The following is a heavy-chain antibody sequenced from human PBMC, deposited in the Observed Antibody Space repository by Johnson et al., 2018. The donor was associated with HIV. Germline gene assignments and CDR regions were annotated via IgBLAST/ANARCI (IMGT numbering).Heavy chain of an antibody. Sequence: VQLVESGGGVVQPGMSLRLSCAASGFTFSSYAMHWVRQAPGKGLEWVALISYDGTNKYYADSVKGRFTISRDNSKNTLYLQMNSLRAEDTAVYCCAREELEPDVFDIWGQGTMVTVSS. CDR2: ISYDGTNK. D-gene: IGHD1-1*01. CDR1: GFTFSSYA. V-gene: IGHV3-30-3*01. CDR3: AREELEPDVFDI. J-gene: IGHJ3*02.